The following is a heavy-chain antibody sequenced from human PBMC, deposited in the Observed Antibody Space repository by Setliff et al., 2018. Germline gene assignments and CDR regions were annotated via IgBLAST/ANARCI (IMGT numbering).Heavy chain of an antibody. V-gene: IGHV4-39*07. CDR3: AKQGSYYYYMDV. CDR2: SNHRGNT. D-gene: IGHD6-13*01. CDR1: GGSISSSTYY. J-gene: IGHJ6*03. Sequence: SETLSLTCTVSGGSISSSTYYWGWIRQPPGKGLEWIGGSNHRGNTNYNPSLKSRVTMSVDTSKNQFSLKLRSMTAADTAVYYCAKQGSYYYYMDVWGKGTTVTVSS.